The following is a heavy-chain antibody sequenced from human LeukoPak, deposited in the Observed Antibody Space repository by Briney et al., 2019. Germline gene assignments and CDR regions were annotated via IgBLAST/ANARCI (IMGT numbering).Heavy chain of an antibody. D-gene: IGHD4-17*01. CDR1: GFTFSSYW. CDR3: ARDRGYGDYNYYYGMDV. J-gene: IGHJ6*02. CDR2: IKQDGSGK. Sequence: GGSLRLSCAASGFTFSSYWMSWVRQAPGKGLEWVANIKQDGSGKYYVDSVKGRFTISRDNAKNSLYLQMNSLRAEDTAVYYCARDRGYGDYNYYYGMDVWGQGTTVTVSS. V-gene: IGHV3-7*01.